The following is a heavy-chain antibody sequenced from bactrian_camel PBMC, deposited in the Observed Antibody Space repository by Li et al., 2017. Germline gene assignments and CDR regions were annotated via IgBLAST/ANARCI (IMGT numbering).Heavy chain of an antibody. Sequence: HVQLVESGGGSVQTGGSLTLARKTSGDTLPTMAWFRQTPGKEREGVAALDYSDVPKYAESVEGRFTISQDNAKNTLYLRMNSLKPEDTGVYYCATGDRNQRCLKQIPEFNYWGQGTQVTVS. CDR3: ATGDRNQRCLKQIPEFNY. CDR2: LDYSDVP. V-gene: IGHV3S53*01. D-gene: IGHD1*01. J-gene: IGHJ4*01. CDR1: GDTLPT.